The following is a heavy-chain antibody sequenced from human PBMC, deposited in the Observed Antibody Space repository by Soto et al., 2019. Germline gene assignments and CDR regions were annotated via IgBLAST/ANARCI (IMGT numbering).Heavy chain of an antibody. V-gene: IGHV5-51*01. CDR1: GYYSSSYW. Sequence: AESLKISCSGSGYYSSSYWIAWVRQMSGKGLEWLGSVYVSDSETKYSPSFQGQVTISADKYTNTAYLYWSSLKASDTAMYYCARRGTLSGRDAFDVWGEGTMVTVSS. J-gene: IGHJ3*01. D-gene: IGHD5-12*01. CDR3: ARRGTLSGRDAFDV. CDR2: VYVSDSET.